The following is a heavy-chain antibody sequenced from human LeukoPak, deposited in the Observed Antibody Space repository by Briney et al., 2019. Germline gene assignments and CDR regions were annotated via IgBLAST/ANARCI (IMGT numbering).Heavy chain of an antibody. D-gene: IGHD4-17*01. CDR3: ARLGGYYDDYPYYFDY. V-gene: IGHV5-51*01. Sequence: GESLKISCKGSGYIFTSYWIGWVRQMPGKGLEWMGIIYPGDSDTRYSPSFQGQVTISADKSISTAYLQWSSLKASDTAMYYCARLGGYYDDYPYYFDYWGQGTLVTVSS. CDR1: GYIFTSYW. CDR2: IYPGDSDT. J-gene: IGHJ4*02.